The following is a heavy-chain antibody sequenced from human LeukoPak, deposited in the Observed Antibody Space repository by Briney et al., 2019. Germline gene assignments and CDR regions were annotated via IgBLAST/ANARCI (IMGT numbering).Heavy chain of an antibody. V-gene: IGHV4-59*01. D-gene: IGHD1-7*01. CDR2: IYYSGST. CDR3: ARDQLELRD. Sequence: PSETLSLTCTVSGGSISTYYWTWIRQPPGKGLELIGYIYYSGSTNYNPSFKSRVTISVDTSKDQFSLKLSSVTAADTAVYYCARDQLELRDWGQRTLVTVSS. CDR1: GGSISTYY. J-gene: IGHJ4*02.